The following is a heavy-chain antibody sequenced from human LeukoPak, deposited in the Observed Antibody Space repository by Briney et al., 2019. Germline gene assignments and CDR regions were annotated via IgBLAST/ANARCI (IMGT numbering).Heavy chain of an antibody. CDR2: ISGSGGST. Sequence: PGGSLRLSCAASGFTFSSYAMSWVRQAPGKGLEWVSAISGSGGSTYYADSVKGRFTISRDNSKNTLYLQMNSLRAEDTAVYYCAKAMVRGVMPISFRTNAFDIWGQGTMVTVSS. D-gene: IGHD3-10*01. V-gene: IGHV3-23*01. CDR3: AKAMVRGVMPISFRTNAFDI. J-gene: IGHJ3*02. CDR1: GFTFSSYA.